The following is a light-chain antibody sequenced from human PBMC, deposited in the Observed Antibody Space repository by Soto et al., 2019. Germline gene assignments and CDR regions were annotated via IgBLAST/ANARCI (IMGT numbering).Light chain of an antibody. CDR3: QQYDSSPRT. V-gene: IGKV3-15*01. J-gene: IGKJ1*01. Sequence: EIVMTQSPATLAVSPGETATFSCKASQSLSGNLAWYQKKPGQAPRLLIFRASTRATGVPARFSGSGSGTEFNLTISRLETEDFAVYDCQQYDSSPRTFGQGTKVDIK. CDR1: QSLSGN. CDR2: RAS.